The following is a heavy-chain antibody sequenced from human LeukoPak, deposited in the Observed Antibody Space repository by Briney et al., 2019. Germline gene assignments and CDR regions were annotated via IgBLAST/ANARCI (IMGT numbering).Heavy chain of an antibody. CDR3: ARDSAYHTPDNWFDP. CDR2: INPNSGST. J-gene: IGHJ5*02. CDR1: GYTFTGYY. Sequence: ASVKVSCKTSGYTFTGYYMHWVRQAPGQGLEWMGWINPNSGSTNYPQKFQGRVTMTRDTSISTAYMELSSLTPDDTAVYYCARDSAYHTPDNWFDPWGQGTLVTVSS. D-gene: IGHD3-16*01. V-gene: IGHV1-2*02.